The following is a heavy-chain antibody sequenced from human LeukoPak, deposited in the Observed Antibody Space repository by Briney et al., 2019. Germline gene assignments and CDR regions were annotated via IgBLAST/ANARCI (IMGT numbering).Heavy chain of an antibody. CDR2: INAGNGNT. D-gene: IGHD3-22*01. CDR1: GYTFTSYG. V-gene: IGHV1-3*01. CDR3: ARGFDSSAYSASDI. J-gene: IGHJ3*02. Sequence: GASVKVSCKASGYTFTSYGISWVRQAPGQRLEWMGWINAGNGNTKYSQKFQDRVTVTRDTSANTAYMELSSLRSEDTAVYYCARGFDSSAYSASDIWGQGTMVTVSS.